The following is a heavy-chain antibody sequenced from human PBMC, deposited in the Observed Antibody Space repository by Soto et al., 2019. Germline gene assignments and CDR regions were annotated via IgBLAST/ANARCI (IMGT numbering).Heavy chain of an antibody. Sequence: QQPLQESGPGLVKTSETLSLTCTFSGDSISSSKYYWGWIRQPPGKGLEWIGSIYYSGSRYYNSSLKSRVTISVDTSKHHFSLKLTSMTAADTAVYYCATLPHYGDPNAGFWGQGILVTVSS. CDR1: GDSISSSKYY. J-gene: IGHJ4*02. D-gene: IGHD4-17*01. CDR2: IYYSGSR. CDR3: ATLPHYGDPNAGF. V-gene: IGHV4-39*02.